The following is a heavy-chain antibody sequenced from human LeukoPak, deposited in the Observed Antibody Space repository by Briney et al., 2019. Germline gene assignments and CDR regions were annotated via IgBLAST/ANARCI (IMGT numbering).Heavy chain of an antibody. CDR2: MNGDGSNT. D-gene: IGHD1-14*01. Sequence: GGSLRLSCAASGFTFSTSWMHWVRQAPGKGLVWVSRMNGDGSNTNYADSVKGRSTISRDNAKNALYLQMNSLRAEDTAVYYCARNPAEYFHYWGQGTLVTVSS. CDR3: ARNPAEYFHY. J-gene: IGHJ4*02. CDR1: GFTFSTSW. V-gene: IGHV3-74*01.